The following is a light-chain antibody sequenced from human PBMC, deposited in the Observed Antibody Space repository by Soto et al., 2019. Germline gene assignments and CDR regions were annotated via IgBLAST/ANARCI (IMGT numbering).Light chain of an antibody. Sequence: QSVLTQPPSASGTPGQRVTISCSGSSSNIGSNTVNWYQQLPGTAPKLLIYSHNQRPSGVPDRFSGSKSGTSASLAISGLQFEDEADYYCAAWDDSLRGPVFGGGTQLTFL. CDR3: AAWDDSLRGPV. V-gene: IGLV1-44*01. CDR1: SSNIGSNT. CDR2: SHN. J-gene: IGLJ2*01.